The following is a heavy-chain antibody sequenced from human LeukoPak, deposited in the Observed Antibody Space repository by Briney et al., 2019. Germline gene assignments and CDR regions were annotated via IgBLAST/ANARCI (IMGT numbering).Heavy chain of an antibody. V-gene: IGHV3-48*03. D-gene: IGHD2-15*01. J-gene: IGHJ4*02. CDR3: ARDLDCSGGRCSERGLDY. CDR2: ISSSGRST. CDR1: GFTLSDYE. Sequence: GGSLRLSCAASGFTLSDYEMNWIRQAPGKGLEWVAYISSSGRSTYYADSVKGRFTISRDNTKNSLCLQMDSLRAEDTAVYYCARDLDCSGGRCSERGLDYWGQGTLVTVSS.